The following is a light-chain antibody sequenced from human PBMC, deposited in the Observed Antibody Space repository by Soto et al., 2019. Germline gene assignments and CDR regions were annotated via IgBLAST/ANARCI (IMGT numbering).Light chain of an antibody. CDR2: GAS. CDR1: QSVSSN. J-gene: IGKJ1*01. Sequence: EIVMTQSPATLSVSPGERATLSCRASQSVSSNLAWYQQKPGQAPRLLIHGASTRATDIPARFSGSGSGTEFTLTISSLQSEDFAVYYCQQYNSWPPTPAFGQGTKVEIK. CDR3: QQYNSWPPTPA. V-gene: IGKV3-15*01.